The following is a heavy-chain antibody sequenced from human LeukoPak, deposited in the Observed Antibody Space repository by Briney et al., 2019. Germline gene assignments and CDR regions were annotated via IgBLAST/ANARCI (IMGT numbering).Heavy chain of an antibody. Sequence: GASVKVFCKASGHTFTGYYMHWVRQAPGQGLEWMGIINPSGGSPNYAQKFQGRVTMTRDTSIITAYMELSSLRSEDTAVYYCARVLRGGDRFDPWGQGTLVTVSS. V-gene: IGHV1-46*01. D-gene: IGHD3-16*01. CDR2: INPSGGSP. CDR3: ARVLRGGDRFDP. CDR1: GHTFTGYY. J-gene: IGHJ5*02.